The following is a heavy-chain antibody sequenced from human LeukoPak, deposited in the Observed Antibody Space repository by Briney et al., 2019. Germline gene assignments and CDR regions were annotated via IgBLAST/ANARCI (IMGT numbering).Heavy chain of an antibody. CDR2: ISSSGSTI. V-gene: IGHV3-48*03. J-gene: IGHJ6*03. CDR1: GFTFSSYE. Sequence: GGSLRLSCAASGFTFSSYEMNWVRQAPGKGLEWVSYISSSGSTIYYADSVKGRFTISRDNAKNSLYLQMNSLRAEDTAIYYCAKNGDRGAYCTGGTCYPYFYYYMDVWGKGTTVTI. D-gene: IGHD2-15*01. CDR3: AKNGDRGAYCTGGTCYPYFYYYMDV.